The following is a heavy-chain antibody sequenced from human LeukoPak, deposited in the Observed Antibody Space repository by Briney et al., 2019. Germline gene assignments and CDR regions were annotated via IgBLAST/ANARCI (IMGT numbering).Heavy chain of an antibody. CDR1: GFTFSSYG. J-gene: IGHJ6*02. CDR3: AKTLSVDTAMAAPTDYYYYGMDV. V-gene: IGHV3-30*18. D-gene: IGHD5-18*01. Sequence: PGGSLRLSCAASGFTFSSYGMHWVRQAPGKGLEWVAVISYDGSNKYYADSVKGRFTISRDNSKNTLYLQMNSLRAEDTAVYYCAKTLSVDTAMAAPTDYYYYGMDVWGQGTTVTVSS. CDR2: ISYDGSNK.